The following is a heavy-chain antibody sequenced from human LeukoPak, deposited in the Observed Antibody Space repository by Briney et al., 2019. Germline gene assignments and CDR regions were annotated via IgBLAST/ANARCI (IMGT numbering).Heavy chain of an antibody. J-gene: IGHJ5*02. CDR3: ARHATSWGSSWFDP. D-gene: IGHD7-27*01. CDR1: VDPISSSSYY. V-gene: IGHV4-39*01. Sequence: KTSETLSLTRTLSVDPISSSSYYWGWIRQPPGKGLEWIGSLYYGGSTYYNPSLKSRVTISVDTSKNQFSLRLTSVTAADSAVYYCARHATSWGSSWFDPWGQGTLVTVSS. CDR2: LYYGGST.